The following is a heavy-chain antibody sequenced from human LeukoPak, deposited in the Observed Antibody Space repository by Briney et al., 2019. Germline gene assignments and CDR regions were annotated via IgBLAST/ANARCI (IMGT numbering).Heavy chain of an antibody. Sequence: GGSLRLSCAASGFTVSSNYMSWVRQAPGKGLEWVSVIYSGGSTYYADSVKGRFTISRDNAKNSLYLQMNSLRAEDAALYYCAKDVGIRYFDWSLLHQISYGMDVWGQGTTVTVSS. V-gene: IGHV3-53*05. CDR2: IYSGGST. D-gene: IGHD3-9*01. CDR3: AKDVGIRYFDWSLLHQISYGMDV. J-gene: IGHJ6*02. CDR1: GFTVSSNY.